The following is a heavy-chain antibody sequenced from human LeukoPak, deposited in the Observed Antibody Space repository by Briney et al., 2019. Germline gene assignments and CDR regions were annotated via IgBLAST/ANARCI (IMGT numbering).Heavy chain of an antibody. D-gene: IGHD6-13*01. CDR2: IYYSGST. CDR3: ARATTQQLVFDY. Sequence: SETLSLTCTVSGGSISSGGYYWSWIRQHPGKGLEWIGYIYYSGSTYYNLSLKSRVTISVDTSKNQFSLKLSSVTAADTAVYYCARATTQQLVFDYWGQGTLVTVSS. J-gene: IGHJ4*02. CDR1: GGSISSGGYY. V-gene: IGHV4-31*03.